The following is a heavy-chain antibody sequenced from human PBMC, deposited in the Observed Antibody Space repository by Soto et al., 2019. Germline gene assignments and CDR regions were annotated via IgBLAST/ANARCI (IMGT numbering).Heavy chain of an antibody. CDR2: ISAYNGNT. Sequence: GASVKVSCKASGYTFTSYGISWVRQAPGQGLEWMGWISAYNGNTNYAQKLQGRVTMTTDTSTSTAYMELRSLRSDDTAVYYCARDPYSSSSHGMDVWGQGTTVTVSS. V-gene: IGHV1-18*01. CDR3: ARDPYSSSSHGMDV. CDR1: GYTFTSYG. D-gene: IGHD6-6*01. J-gene: IGHJ6*02.